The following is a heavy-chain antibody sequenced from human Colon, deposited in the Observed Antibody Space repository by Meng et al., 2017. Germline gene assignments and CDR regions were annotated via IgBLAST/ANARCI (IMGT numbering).Heavy chain of an antibody. CDR2: IYYSGST. Sequence: QVQRQESGPGLVQPSPTLSLTYTVSGGSISSGDYYWSWIRQPPGKGLEWIGYIYYSGSTYSNASLKSRVTISIDRSKNQFSLKLSSVTAADTAVYYCARDRKHYGERGWFDPWGQGTLVTVSS. D-gene: IGHD4-17*01. J-gene: IGHJ5*02. V-gene: IGHV4-30-4*01. CDR1: GGSISSGDYY. CDR3: ARDRKHYGERGWFDP.